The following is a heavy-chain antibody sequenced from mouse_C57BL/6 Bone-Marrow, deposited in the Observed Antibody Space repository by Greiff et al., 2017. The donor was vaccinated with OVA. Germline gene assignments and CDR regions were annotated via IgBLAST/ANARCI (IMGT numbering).Heavy chain of an antibody. Sequence: EVQLQQSGTVLARPGASVKMSCKTSGYTFTSYWMHWVKQRPGQGLEWIGAIYPGNSDTSYKQKFKGKANMTAVTPASTAYMALSSLPYEGSAVYYGTRPYFHGGYYLDDWGQGTTLTVSS. CDR3: TRPYFHGGYYLDD. J-gene: IGHJ2*01. CDR1: GYTFTSYW. CDR2: IYPGNSDT. V-gene: IGHV1-5*01. D-gene: IGHD2-10*01.